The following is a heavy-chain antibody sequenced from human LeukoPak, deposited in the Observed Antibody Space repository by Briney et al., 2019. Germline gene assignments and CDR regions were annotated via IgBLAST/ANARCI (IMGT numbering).Heavy chain of an antibody. V-gene: IGHV3-69-1*02. Sequence: PGGSLRLSCSASGFTFSDYDMNWVRQAPGKGLEWVSSISGLSTHIYYGDSVKGRFSISRDNAKNSVSLQMNSLGVEDTAIYYCGRAFPPLRTSSSGDLWGQGILVTVSS. CDR2: ISGLSTHI. J-gene: IGHJ4*02. CDR1: GFTFSDYD. CDR3: GRAFPPLRTSSSGDL. D-gene: IGHD3-10*01.